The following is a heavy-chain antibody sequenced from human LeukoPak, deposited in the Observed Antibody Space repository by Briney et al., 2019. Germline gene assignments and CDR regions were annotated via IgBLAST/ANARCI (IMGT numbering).Heavy chain of an antibody. J-gene: IGHJ4*02. CDR3: ARDRWLGY. CDR1: GGTISSYF. CDR2: IYYSGST. D-gene: IGHD5-12*01. V-gene: IGHV4-59*01. Sequence: SETLSLTCTVSGGTISSYFWSWVRQPPGKGLEWIGYIYYSGSTNYNPSLKSRVTISVDTSKNQFSLKLASVTTADTAVYYCARDRWLGYWGQGTLVTVSS.